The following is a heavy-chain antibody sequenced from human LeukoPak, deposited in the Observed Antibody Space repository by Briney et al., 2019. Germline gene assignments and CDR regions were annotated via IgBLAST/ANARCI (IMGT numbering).Heavy chain of an antibody. CDR1: GYTFTDYY. Sequence: ASVKVSCKASGYTFTDYYLHWVRQAPGQGLEWMGWINPNSGGTNYAQTFQGRVTMTRDTSITAAYLELSRLRSDDTAVYYCARIGYNHYFDYWGQGTLVTVSS. D-gene: IGHD5-24*01. CDR3: ARIGYNHYFDY. CDR2: INPNSGGT. J-gene: IGHJ4*02. V-gene: IGHV1-2*02.